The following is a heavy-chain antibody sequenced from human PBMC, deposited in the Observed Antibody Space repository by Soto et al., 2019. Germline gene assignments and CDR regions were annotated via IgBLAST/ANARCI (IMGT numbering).Heavy chain of an antibody. D-gene: IGHD6-13*01. CDR2: IIPIFGTA. CDR1: GGTFSSYA. J-gene: IGHJ4*02. V-gene: IGHV1-69*13. CDR3: ARDHRSSCPGCFDY. Sequence: ASVKVSCKASGGTFSSYAISWVRQAPGQGLEWMGGIIPIFGTANYAQKFQGRVTITADESTSTAYMELSSLRSEDTAVYYCARDHRSSCPGCFDYWGQGTLVTVYS.